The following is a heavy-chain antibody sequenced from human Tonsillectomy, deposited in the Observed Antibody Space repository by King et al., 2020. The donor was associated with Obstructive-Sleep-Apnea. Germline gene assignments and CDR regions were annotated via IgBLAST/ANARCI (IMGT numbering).Heavy chain of an antibody. D-gene: IGHD6-13*01. CDR3: ARGGYSSSWYDYYYYGMDV. J-gene: IGHJ6*02. V-gene: IGHV3-30*04. CDR2: ISYDGSNI. CDR1: GFTFSSYA. Sequence: VQLVESGGGVVQPGRSLRLSCAASGFTFSSYAMHWVRQAPGKGLEWVAVISYDGSNIYYADSVKGRFTISRDNSKNTLYLQMNSLRAEDTAVYYCARGGYSSSWYDYYYYGMDVWGQGTTVTVSS.